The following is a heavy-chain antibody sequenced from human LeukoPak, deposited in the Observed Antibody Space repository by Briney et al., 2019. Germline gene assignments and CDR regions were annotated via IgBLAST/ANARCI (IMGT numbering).Heavy chain of an antibody. CDR1: GFTFSNAW. D-gene: IGHD1-26*01. CDR2: IKSKTDGGTT. J-gene: IGHJ3*02. Sequence: PGGSLRLSCAASGFTFSNAWMSWVRQAPGKGLEWVGRIKSKTDGGTTDYAAPVKGRFTISRDDSKNTLYLQMSSLKTEDTAVYYCTTGNSGSYYAFDIWGQGTMVTVSS. CDR3: TTGNSGSYYAFDI. V-gene: IGHV3-15*01.